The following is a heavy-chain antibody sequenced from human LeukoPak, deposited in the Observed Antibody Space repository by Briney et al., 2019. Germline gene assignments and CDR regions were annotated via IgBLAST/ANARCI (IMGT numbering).Heavy chain of an antibody. J-gene: IGHJ4*02. Sequence: GGSLRLFCEAFGISFSNNWMSWVRPASGKGLEWVAFIRSDGSTKYNADSVTGRFTISRDNSKSTVYLQVDSLRGEDTAVYYCAKDPELGFWGQGTLVTVSS. D-gene: IGHD7-27*01. CDR3: AKDPELGF. CDR1: GISFSNNW. CDR2: IRSDGSTK. V-gene: IGHV3-30*02.